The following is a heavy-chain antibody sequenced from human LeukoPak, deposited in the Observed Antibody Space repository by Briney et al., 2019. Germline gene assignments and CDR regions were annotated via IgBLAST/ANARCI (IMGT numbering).Heavy chain of an antibody. CDR2: INPNSGGT. J-gene: IGHJ6*02. Sequence: ASVKVSCKASGYTXTGYYMHWVRQAPGQGLEWMGWINPNSGGTNYAQKFQGRVTMTRDTSISTAYMELSRLRSDDTAVYYCARELIAAAGTHYYGMDVWGQGTTVTVSS. V-gene: IGHV1-2*02. D-gene: IGHD6-13*01. CDR1: GYTXTGYY. CDR3: ARELIAAAGTHYYGMDV.